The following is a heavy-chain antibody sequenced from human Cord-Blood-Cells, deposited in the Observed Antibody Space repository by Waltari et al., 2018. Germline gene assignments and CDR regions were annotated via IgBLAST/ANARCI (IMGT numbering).Heavy chain of an antibody. CDR1: GFTFSSYW. CDR2: IKQDGSGK. D-gene: IGHD3-16*01. J-gene: IGHJ3*02. V-gene: IGHV3-7*01. CDR3: ARVIYGGMRAFDI. Sequence: EVQLVESGGGLVQPGGSLRLSCAASGFTFSSYWMSWVRQAPGKGLEGVANIKQDGSGKYYVDSVKGRFTISRDNAKNALYLQMNSLRAEGTAVYYWARVIYGGMRAFDIWGQGTMVTVSS.